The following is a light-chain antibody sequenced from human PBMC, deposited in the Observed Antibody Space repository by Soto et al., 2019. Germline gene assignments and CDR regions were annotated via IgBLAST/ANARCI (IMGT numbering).Light chain of an antibody. CDR3: QQLNSVPPT. Sequence: DIQLTQSPSFLSSSMGYIVTITCRSSQDFSNYLAWYQQKPGKAPKLLMYVASTLQSGVPSRFSGSGSGTKFTLTISSPQPEDFETYYCQQLNSVPPTFGGGTKLDIK. V-gene: IGKV1-9*01. CDR1: QDFSNY. CDR2: VAS. J-gene: IGKJ4*01.